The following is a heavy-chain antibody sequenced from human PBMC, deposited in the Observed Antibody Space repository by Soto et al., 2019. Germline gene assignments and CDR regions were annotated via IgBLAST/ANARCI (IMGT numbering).Heavy chain of an antibody. CDR2: ISYDGRNK. J-gene: IGHJ4*02. CDR3: AKASSKSTDLYYFDS. V-gene: IGHV3-30*18. D-gene: IGHD4-4*01. Sequence: QVQLVESGGGVVQPGRSLRLSCAASGFTFSNYGMHWVRQTPGKGLEWVAVISYDGRNKYYADSVKGRFTISRDNSKNTLYLEMNSLRAEDTAVYYCAKASSKSTDLYYFDSWGQGTLVTVSS. CDR1: GFTFSNYG.